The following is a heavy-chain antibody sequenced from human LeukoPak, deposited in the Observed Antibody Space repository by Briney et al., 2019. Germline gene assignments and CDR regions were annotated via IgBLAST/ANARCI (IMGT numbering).Heavy chain of an antibody. V-gene: IGHV3-74*01. CDR1: GFTFSSYW. CDR3: ARDTYYYDSSGYWQATRQGGFDY. J-gene: IGHJ4*02. CDR2: INSDGSST. Sequence: PGGSLRLSCAASGFTFSSYWMHWVRQAPGKGLVWVSRINSDGSSTSYADSVKGRFTISRDNAKNTLYLQMNSLRAEDTAVYYCARDTYYYDSSGYWQATRQGGFDYWGQGTLVTVSS. D-gene: IGHD3-22*01.